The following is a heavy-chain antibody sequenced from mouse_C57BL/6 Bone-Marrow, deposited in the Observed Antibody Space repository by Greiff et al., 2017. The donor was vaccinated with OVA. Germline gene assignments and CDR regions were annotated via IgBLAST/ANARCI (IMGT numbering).Heavy chain of an antibody. J-gene: IGHJ4*01. D-gene: IGHD1-1*01. Sequence: EVKLVESGGGLVQPGGSLKLSCAASGFTFSDYYMYWVRQTPEKRLEWVAYISNGGGSTYYPDTVKGRFTISRDNAKNTLYLQMSRLKSEDTAMYYCARRLYYGSSYYYAMDYWGQGTSVTVSS. V-gene: IGHV5-12*01. CDR1: GFTFSDYY. CDR3: ARRLYYGSSYYYAMDY. CDR2: ISNGGGST.